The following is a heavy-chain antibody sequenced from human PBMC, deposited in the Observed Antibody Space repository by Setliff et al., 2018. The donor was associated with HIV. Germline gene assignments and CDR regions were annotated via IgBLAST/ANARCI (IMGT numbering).Heavy chain of an antibody. D-gene: IGHD6-13*01. CDR2: ISHSRST. CDR3: ARRDYGAAAGAFDI. J-gene: IGHJ3*02. CDR1: GGSLSGHY. Sequence: SCTVSGGSLSGHYWSWIRQPPGKGLEWSGEISHSRSTNYNPSLKSRVTISVDTSKNQFSLKLSSVTAADTAVYYCARRDYGAAAGAFDIWGQGTMVTVSS. V-gene: IGHV4-34*01.